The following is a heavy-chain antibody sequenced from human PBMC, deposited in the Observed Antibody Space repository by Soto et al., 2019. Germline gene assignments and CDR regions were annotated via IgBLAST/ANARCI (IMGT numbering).Heavy chain of an antibody. CDR2: ISTYKGRT. CDR3: ATRSPAFDY. J-gene: IGHJ4*02. Sequence: QVQLVQSGPEVKKPGASVKVSCKTSGYTFTSYGISWVRQAPGQGLEWMGWISTYKGRTNYAQKSKSRATMTTDSNTSPAYMELRSLSSEDTAVYYCATRSPAFDYWGKGTLVTVSS. V-gene: IGHV1-18*01. CDR1: GYTFTSYG.